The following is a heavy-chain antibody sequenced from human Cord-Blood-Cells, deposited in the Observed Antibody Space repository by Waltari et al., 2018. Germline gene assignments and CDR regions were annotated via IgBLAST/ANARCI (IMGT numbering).Heavy chain of an antibody. Sequence: QLQLQESGPGLVKPSETLSLTCTVSGGSISSSSYYWGWIRQPPGKGLEWIGSIYYSGGTYYNPSLKSRVTISIDTSKNQFSLKLSSVTAADTAVYYCARGIRSTTYYYGSGSYYFDYWGQGTLVTVSS. CDR2: IYYSGGT. J-gene: IGHJ4*02. D-gene: IGHD3-10*01. CDR1: GGSISSSSYY. CDR3: ARGIRSTTYYYGSGSYYFDY. V-gene: IGHV4-39*01.